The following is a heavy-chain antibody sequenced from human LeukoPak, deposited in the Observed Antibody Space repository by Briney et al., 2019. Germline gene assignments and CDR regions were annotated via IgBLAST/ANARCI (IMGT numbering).Heavy chain of an antibody. CDR2: IYRGDGT. J-gene: IGHJ4*02. D-gene: IGHD5-24*01. CDR1: GFTGSSHY. Sequence: PGGSLSLSCVASGFTGSSHYMSWVRQAPGKGLEWVSVIYRGDGTYYADSVKGRFTISRDNSRNTVYLQMNSLRVEDTAVYYCARDIGGTVEVATMNYWGQGTLVTVSS. CDR3: ARDIGGTVEVATMNY. V-gene: IGHV3-66*01.